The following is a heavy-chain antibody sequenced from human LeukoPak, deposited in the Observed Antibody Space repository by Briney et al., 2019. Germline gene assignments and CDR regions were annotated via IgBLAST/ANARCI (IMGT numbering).Heavy chain of an antibody. D-gene: IGHD3-9*01. CDR2: IRYDGSNK. V-gene: IGHV3-30*02. CDR1: GFTFSSYG. J-gene: IGHJ4*02. Sequence: GGSLRLSCAASGFTFSSYGMHWVRQAPGKGLEWVAFIRYDGSNKYYADSVKGRFTISRDNSKNTLYVQMNSLRAEDTAVYYCAKDSNYDILTGYPSDWGQGTLVTVSS. CDR3: AKDSNYDILTGYPSD.